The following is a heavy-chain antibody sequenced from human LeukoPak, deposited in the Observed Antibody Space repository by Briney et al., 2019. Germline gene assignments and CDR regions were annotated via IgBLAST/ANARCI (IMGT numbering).Heavy chain of an antibody. Sequence: GGSLRLSSAASGFTFSNAGMSWVRQAPGKGLEWVCRIKTKTDGGTADYAAPVKGRFTISRDDSKNTLYLQMNSLKREDTGVYYCATDAALGWYFDLWGSGTLVTVS. D-gene: IGHD3-16*01. J-gene: IGHJ2*01. CDR2: IKTKTDGGTA. V-gene: IGHV3-15*01. CDR1: GFTFSNAG. CDR3: ATDAALGWYFDL.